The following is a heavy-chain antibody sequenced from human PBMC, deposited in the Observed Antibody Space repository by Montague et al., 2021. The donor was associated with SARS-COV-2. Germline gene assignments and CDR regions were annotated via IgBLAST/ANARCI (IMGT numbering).Heavy chain of an antibody. CDR1: GGSISSGSDY. Sequence: TLSLTCTVSGGSISSGSDYWSWIRQPAGKGLEWIGRIYTSGSTIYNRSLKSRLTISVDTSKNQFSLKLSSVTAADTAVYYCARQPPPWYTNYNYSYGLDVWGQGTTVTVSS. D-gene: IGHD6-13*01. V-gene: IGHV4-61*02. J-gene: IGHJ6*02. CDR2: IYTSGST. CDR3: ARQPPPWYTNYNYSYGLDV.